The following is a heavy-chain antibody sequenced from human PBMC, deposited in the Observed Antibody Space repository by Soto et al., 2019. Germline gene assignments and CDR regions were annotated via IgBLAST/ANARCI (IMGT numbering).Heavy chain of an antibody. CDR3: ARDLVDTAMVFDY. CDR1: GDSISRGGYY. V-gene: IGHV4-31*03. J-gene: IGHJ4*02. CDR2: IYHSGSS. D-gene: IGHD5-18*01. Sequence: SETLSLTCTVSGDSISRGGYYWTWIRQHPGKGLEWIGYIYHSGSSFYNPSLKSRAMLSVDTSKNQFSLRLSSVTAADTAVYYCARDLVDTAMVFDYWGQGTLVTVSS.